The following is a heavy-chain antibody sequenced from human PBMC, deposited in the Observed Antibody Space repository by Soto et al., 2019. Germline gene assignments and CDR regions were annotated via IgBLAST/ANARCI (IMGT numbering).Heavy chain of an antibody. CDR2: TYYRSKWDY. CDR1: GDSVSTNSAT. V-gene: IGHV6-1*01. Sequence: SQTLSLTCAISGDSVSTNSATWDWIRQSPSRGLEWLGRTYYRSKWDYDYAASVKGRININPDTSNNQVSLHLDSVTPDDTAVYYCAKDPKAGPTYYFDYWGQGSL. CDR3: AKDPKAGPTYYFDY. J-gene: IGHJ4*02. D-gene: IGHD6-13*01.